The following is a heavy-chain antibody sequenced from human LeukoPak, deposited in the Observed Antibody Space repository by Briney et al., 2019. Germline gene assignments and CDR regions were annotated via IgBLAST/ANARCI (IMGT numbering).Heavy chain of an antibody. CDR3: ASLALNSSSWYFLLYDYYMDV. D-gene: IGHD6-13*01. CDR2: IYYSGST. V-gene: IGHV4-59*01. CDR1: GHSISSYY. J-gene: IGHJ6*03. Sequence: SETLSLPRTVSGHSISSYYWSWIRQPPPKGLEWMGYIYYSGSTNYNPSLKSRVTISVDTSKNQFSLKLSSVTAADTAVYYCASLALNSSSWYFLLYDYYMDVWGKGTKVTISS.